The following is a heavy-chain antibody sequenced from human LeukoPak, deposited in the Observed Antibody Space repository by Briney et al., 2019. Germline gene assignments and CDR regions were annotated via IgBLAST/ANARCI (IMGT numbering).Heavy chain of an antibody. J-gene: IGHJ4*02. Sequence: ASVEVSCKASGYTFTSYGISWVRQAPGQGLEWMGWISAYNGNTNYAQKLQGRVTMTTDTSTSTAYMELRSLRSDDTAVYYCARVRLLWFGELLIPFDYWGQGTLVTVSS. CDR1: GYTFTSYG. CDR3: ARVRLLWFGELLIPFDY. CDR2: ISAYNGNT. V-gene: IGHV1-18*01. D-gene: IGHD3-10*01.